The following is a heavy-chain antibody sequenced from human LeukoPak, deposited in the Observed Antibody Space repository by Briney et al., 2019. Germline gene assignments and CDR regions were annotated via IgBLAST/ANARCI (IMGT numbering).Heavy chain of an antibody. CDR1: GGSISSGSYY. V-gene: IGHV4-61*02. D-gene: IGHD1-26*01. CDR2: FYTSGST. J-gene: IGHJ4*02. CDR3: ARDRVGATDY. Sequence: SETLSLTCSVSGGSISSGSYYWSWIRQPAGKGLEWIGRFYTSGSTNYNPSLKSRVTISVDTSKNQFSLKLSSVTAADTAVYYCARDRVGATDYWGQGTLVTVSS.